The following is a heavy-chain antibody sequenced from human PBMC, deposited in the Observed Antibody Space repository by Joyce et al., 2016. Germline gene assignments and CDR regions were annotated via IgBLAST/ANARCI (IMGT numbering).Heavy chain of an antibody. J-gene: IGHJ4*02. CDR3: ARITYDSSGAKSPFDY. D-gene: IGHD3-22*01. Sequence: QVTFRESGPALVKPTQTLTLTCTFSGFSLSTSGMCVNWIRQPPGKALEWLARIDWEDDKWYSTSLKTRLTISKDTSKNQVVLTMTNMDPVDTATYYCARITYDSSGAKSPFDYWGLGTLVTVSS. CDR2: IDWEDDK. V-gene: IGHV2-70*15. CDR1: GFSLSTSGMC.